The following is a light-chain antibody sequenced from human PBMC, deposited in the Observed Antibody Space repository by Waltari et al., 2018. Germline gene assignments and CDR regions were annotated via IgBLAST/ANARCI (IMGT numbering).Light chain of an antibody. CDR1: SIRSDE. CDR2: GKN. CDR3: NSRDSSGNHLV. Sequence: SSELTQDPDVSVALGQTVRITCQGDSIRSDESRWYQQKPGQAPVLVSYGKNNRPSGIPDRFSGSSSGNTASLTITGAQAEDEADYYCNSRDSSGNHLVFGGGTKLTVL. V-gene: IGLV3-19*01. J-gene: IGLJ2*01.